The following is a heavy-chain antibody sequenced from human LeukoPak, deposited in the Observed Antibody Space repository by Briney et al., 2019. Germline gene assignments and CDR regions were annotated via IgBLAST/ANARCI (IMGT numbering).Heavy chain of an antibody. CDR3: ARDSNWNYDY. J-gene: IGHJ4*02. CDR1: GASISSYY. CDR2: IYYSGST. D-gene: IGHD1-7*01. Sequence: SETLSLTCTVSGASISSYYWSWIRQPPGKGLECIGYIYYSGSTNYNPSLKSRVTISVDTSKNQFSLKLTSVTPADTAVYYCARDSNWNYDYWGQGTLVTVSS. V-gene: IGHV4-59*01.